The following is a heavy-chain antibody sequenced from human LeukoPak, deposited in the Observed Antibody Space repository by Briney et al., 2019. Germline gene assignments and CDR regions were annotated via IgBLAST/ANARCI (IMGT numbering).Heavy chain of an antibody. CDR2: IYHSGSA. CDR3: AREVNEPASTDAFDI. Sequence: SETLSLTCTVSGGSISSDSYFWSWIRQHPGKGLEWLGYIYHSGSAYYNPSLKSRLAISVDTSKNQFSLKLNSVIAADTAVYYCAREVNEPASTDAFDIWGQGTMVTVSS. V-gene: IGHV4-31*03. D-gene: IGHD2-15*01. J-gene: IGHJ3*02. CDR1: GGSISSDSYF.